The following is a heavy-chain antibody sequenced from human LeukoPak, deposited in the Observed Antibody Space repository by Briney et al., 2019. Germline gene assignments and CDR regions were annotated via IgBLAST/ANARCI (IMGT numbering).Heavy chain of an antibody. CDR1: GYTFTGYY. D-gene: IGHD6-13*01. J-gene: IGHJ4*02. Sequence: ASVKVSCKASGYTFTGYYMHWVRQAPGQGLEWMGWISAYNGNTNYAQKFQGRVTMTRNTSISTAYMELSSLRSEDTAVYYCARAPTLWRQQLVQGYYFDYWGQGTLVTVSS. CDR2: ISAYNGNT. CDR3: ARAPTLWRQQLVQGYYFDY. V-gene: IGHV1-2*02.